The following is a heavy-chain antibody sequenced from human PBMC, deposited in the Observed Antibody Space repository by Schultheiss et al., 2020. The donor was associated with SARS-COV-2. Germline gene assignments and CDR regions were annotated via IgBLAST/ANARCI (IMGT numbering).Heavy chain of an antibody. D-gene: IGHD2-2*01. J-gene: IGHJ2*01. Sequence: ASVKVSCKASGYTFTSYYMHWVRQAPGQGLEWMGIINPSGGSTSYAQKFQGRVTMTRDTSTSTVYMELSSLRSEDTAVYYCGTGYCSSTSCYADWYFDLWGRGTLVTVSS. CDR1: GYTFTSYY. CDR2: INPSGGST. V-gene: IGHV1-46*01. CDR3: GTGYCSSTSCYADWYFDL.